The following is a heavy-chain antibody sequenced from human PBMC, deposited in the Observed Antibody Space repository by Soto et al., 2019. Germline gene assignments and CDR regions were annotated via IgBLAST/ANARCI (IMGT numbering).Heavy chain of an antibody. Sequence: QVQLVQSGAEVKKPGASVKVSCKASGYTFTGYGISWVRQAPGQGLEWMGWISAYNGNTNYAQKLQGRVTMTTDTSTSTAYMELRSLRSDDTAIYYCARDTRVVGASLYYYYGMDVWGQGTTVTVSS. D-gene: IGHD1-26*01. V-gene: IGHV1-18*01. CDR3: ARDTRVVGASLYYYYGMDV. CDR1: GYTFTGYG. CDR2: ISAYNGNT. J-gene: IGHJ6*02.